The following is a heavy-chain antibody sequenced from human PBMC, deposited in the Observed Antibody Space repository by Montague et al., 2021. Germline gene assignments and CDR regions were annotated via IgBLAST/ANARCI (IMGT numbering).Heavy chain of an antibody. CDR2: IYDSGST. D-gene: IGHD2-15*01. CDR3: ARSGGYCSGGRCDPFDY. CDR1: GGSISSGGFY. V-gene: IGHV4-31*03. J-gene: IGHJ4*02. Sequence: TLSLICSVSGGSISSGGFYWSWIRQHPGKGPEWIGSIYDSGSTNYNPSLKSRLTLSRDTSKNQVSLRLTSVTAAETAVYYCARSGGYCSGGRCDPFDYWGQGTLVTVSS.